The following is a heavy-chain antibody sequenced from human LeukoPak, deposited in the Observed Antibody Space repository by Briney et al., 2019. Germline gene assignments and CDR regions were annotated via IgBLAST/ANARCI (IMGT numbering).Heavy chain of an antibody. J-gene: IGHJ6*04. CDR3: AELGITMIGGV. CDR2: ISSSGSTI. CDR1: GFTFGDYA. V-gene: IGHV3-48*03. D-gene: IGHD3-10*02. Sequence: GGSLRLSCTASGFTFGDYAMSWVRQAPGKGLDWVSYISSSGSTIYYADSVKGRFTISRDNAKNSLYLQMNSLRAEDTAVYYCAELGITMIGGVWGKGTTVTISS.